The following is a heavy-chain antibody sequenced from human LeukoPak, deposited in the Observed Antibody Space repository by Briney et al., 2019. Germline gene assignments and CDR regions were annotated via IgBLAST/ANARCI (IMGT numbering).Heavy chain of an antibody. J-gene: IGHJ4*02. D-gene: IGHD6-13*01. CDR2: IYYSGST. V-gene: IGHV4-59*01. CDR3: ARAGYSNSWYAFFDY. Sequence: PETLSLTCTVSGGSISSYYWSWIRQPPGKGLEWIGYIYYSGSTNYNPSLKSRVTISVDTSKNQFSLKLSSVTAADTAVYYCARAGYSNSWYAFFDYWGQGILVTVSS. CDR1: GGSISSYY.